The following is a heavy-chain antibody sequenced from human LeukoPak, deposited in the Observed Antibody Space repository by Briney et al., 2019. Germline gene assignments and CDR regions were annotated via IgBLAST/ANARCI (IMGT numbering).Heavy chain of an antibody. CDR1: GFTFTSYA. Sequence: GRSLGLSCAASGFTFTSYAMSWVRQAPGKGLEWVSAISGSGGSTYYADSVKGRFTISRDNSKNTLYLQMHSLRAEDTALYYCAKGGAPAAMLNWIDPWGQGTLVTVSS. D-gene: IGHD2-2*01. J-gene: IGHJ5*02. CDR2: ISGSGGST. CDR3: AKGGAPAAMLNWIDP. V-gene: IGHV3-23*01.